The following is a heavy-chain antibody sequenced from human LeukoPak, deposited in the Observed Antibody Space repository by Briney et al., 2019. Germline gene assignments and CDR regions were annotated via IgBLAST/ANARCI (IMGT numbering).Heavy chain of an antibody. CDR1: GATFTSYA. CDR3: ASVYYDILTGYDSIYYMDV. J-gene: IGHJ6*03. Sequence: SVTLSCNCSGATFTSYANSWVRHRPGQGLEWKGVIITIFGTGNYAQKFQDRVTITTDESTSTASMELNSLRSEDTAVYYCASVYYDILTGYDSIYYMDVWGKGTTVAVSS. D-gene: IGHD3-9*01. V-gene: IGHV1-69*05. CDR2: IITIFGTG.